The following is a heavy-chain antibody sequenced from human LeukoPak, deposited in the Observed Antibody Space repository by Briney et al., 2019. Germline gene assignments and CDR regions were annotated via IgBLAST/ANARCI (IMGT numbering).Heavy chain of an antibody. Sequence: PSETLSLTCTVSGGSISSYYWSWIRQPAGKGLEWIGRIYTSGSTNYNPSLKSRVTMSVDTSKNQFSLKLSSVTAADTAVYYCARDHRSSWSNWFDPWGQGTLVTVSS. CDR1: GGSISSYY. CDR2: IYTSGST. V-gene: IGHV4-4*07. D-gene: IGHD6-13*01. CDR3: ARDHRSSWSNWFDP. J-gene: IGHJ5*02.